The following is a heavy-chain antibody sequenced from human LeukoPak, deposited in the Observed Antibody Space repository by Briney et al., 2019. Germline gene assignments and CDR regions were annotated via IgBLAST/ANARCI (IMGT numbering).Heavy chain of an antibody. Sequence: SVKVSCRASGGTFSSYAISWVRQAPGQGLEWMGRIIPILGIANYAQKFQGRVTITADKSTSTAYMELSSLRSEDTAVYYCARAGAPYGGNYFDYWGQGTLVTVSS. CDR2: IIPILGIA. J-gene: IGHJ4*02. D-gene: IGHD4-23*01. CDR3: ARAGAPYGGNYFDY. CDR1: GGTFSSYA. V-gene: IGHV1-69*04.